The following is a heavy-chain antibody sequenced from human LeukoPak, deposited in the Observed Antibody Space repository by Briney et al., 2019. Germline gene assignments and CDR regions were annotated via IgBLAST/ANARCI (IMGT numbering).Heavy chain of an antibody. CDR2: IWYDGSNK. Sequence: GGSLRLSCAASGFSFSNYGMHWVRQAPGKGVGWVAVIWYDGSNKYYGDSVKGRFTISRDNSKNTLYLQMNSLSAEDTAVYYCAQDVSAGRKVCRDGARGNAFDIWGQGTLVTVSS. CDR1: GFSFSNYG. V-gene: IGHV3-33*06. J-gene: IGHJ3*02. CDR3: AQDVSAGRKVCRDGARGNAFDI. D-gene: IGHD5-24*01.